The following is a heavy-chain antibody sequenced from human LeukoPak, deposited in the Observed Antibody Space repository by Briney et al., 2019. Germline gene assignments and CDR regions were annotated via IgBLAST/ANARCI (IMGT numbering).Heavy chain of an antibody. Sequence: GGSLRLSCAASGFTFSSYWMHWVRQAPGKGLVWVSRITGDESNARYADSVKGRFTISRDNAKNTLFLQMNSLRAEDTAVYHCARDYGMDVWGQGTTVTVSS. J-gene: IGHJ6*02. CDR2: ITGDESNA. CDR3: ARDYGMDV. V-gene: IGHV3-74*01. CDR1: GFTFSSYW.